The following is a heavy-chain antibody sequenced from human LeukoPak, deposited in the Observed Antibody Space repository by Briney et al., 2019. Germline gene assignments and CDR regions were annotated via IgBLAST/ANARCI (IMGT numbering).Heavy chain of an antibody. CDR1: GYTFTSYD. D-gene: IGHD3-10*01. CDR3: ARGRGPLWFGELLSPYYYYCGMDV. Sequence: ASVKVSCKASGYTFTSYDINWVRQATGQGLEWMGWMNPNSGNTGYAQKFQGRVTMTRNTSISTAYMELSSLRSEDTAVYYCARGRGPLWFGELLSPYYYYCGMDVWGQGTTVTVSS. CDR2: MNPNSGNT. V-gene: IGHV1-8*01. J-gene: IGHJ6*02.